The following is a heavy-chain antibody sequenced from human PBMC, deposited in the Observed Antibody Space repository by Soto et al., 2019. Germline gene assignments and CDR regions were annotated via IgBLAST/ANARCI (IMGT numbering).Heavy chain of an antibody. Sequence: GESLKLSCQASGYRFSSFWIGWVRQMPGKGLEWMGIAQPGHSDTRYSPSFQGHVTISADESTNTAYLQWSSLRASDTAIYFCARHGYSNSWYPDHWGQGTQVTVAS. CDR1: GYRFSSFW. CDR2: AQPGHSDT. D-gene: IGHD6-13*01. CDR3: ARHGYSNSWYPDH. V-gene: IGHV5-51*01. J-gene: IGHJ4*02.